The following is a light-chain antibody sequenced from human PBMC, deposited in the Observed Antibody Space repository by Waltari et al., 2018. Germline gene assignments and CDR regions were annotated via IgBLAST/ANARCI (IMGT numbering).Light chain of an antibody. CDR1: QSLLHSNGYNY. CDR3: MQALQTPWT. CDR2: LGS. V-gene: IGKV2-28*01. J-gene: IGKJ1*01. Sequence: MTQSPSSLPVTPGEPASISCRSSQSLLHSNGYNYLDWYLQKPAQSPQLLIYLGSNRASGVPDRFSGSGSGTDFTLKISRVEAEDVGVYYCMQALQTPWTFGQGTKVEIK.